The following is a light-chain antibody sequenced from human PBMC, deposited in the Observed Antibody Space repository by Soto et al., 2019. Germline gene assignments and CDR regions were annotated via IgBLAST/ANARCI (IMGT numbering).Light chain of an antibody. CDR2: DDA. Sequence: DIQMTQSPSTLSGSVGDRVTITCRASQSVSIWLAWYQQKPGKAPRLLIYDDASLKTGVPSRFSGSGSGTHFTLTISSLQHDDFATYYCQYDSSFGQGTKVDIK. CDR3: QYDSS. J-gene: IGKJ2*01. V-gene: IGKV1-5*01. CDR1: QSVSIW.